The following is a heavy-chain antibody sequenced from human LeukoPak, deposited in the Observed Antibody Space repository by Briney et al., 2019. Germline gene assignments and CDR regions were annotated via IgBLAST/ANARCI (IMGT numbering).Heavy chain of an antibody. J-gene: IGHJ6*02. CDR1: GYSFTNYW. V-gene: IGHV5-51*01. D-gene: IGHD3-10*01. CDR3: ARHPAMVRGVFYYYYGMDV. CDR2: IYPGDSDT. Sequence: GESLKISCTGSGYSFTNYWIAWVRQMPGKGLEWMGIIYPGDSDTRYNPSFQGQVTISADKSISTAYLQWSSLKASDTAMYYCARHPAMVRGVFYYYYGMDVWGQGTTVTVSS.